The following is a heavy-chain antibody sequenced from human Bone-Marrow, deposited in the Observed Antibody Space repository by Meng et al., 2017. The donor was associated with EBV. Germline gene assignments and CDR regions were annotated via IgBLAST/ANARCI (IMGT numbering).Heavy chain of an antibody. Sequence: QVQLVESGGGVVQPGRSLRLSCAASVSTCSTYAMHWVRQAPGKGLEWVGIIWYDGSYTYYADSVKGRFTISRDNSKNTLYLQMNSLRLDDTAVYYCARGGTPGDVVVVIARNNWLDPWGQGTLVTVSS. D-gene: IGHD2-15*01. V-gene: IGHV3-33*01. J-gene: IGHJ5*02. CDR1: VSTCSTYA. CDR3: ARGGTPGDVVVVIARNNWLDP. CDR2: IWYDGSYT.